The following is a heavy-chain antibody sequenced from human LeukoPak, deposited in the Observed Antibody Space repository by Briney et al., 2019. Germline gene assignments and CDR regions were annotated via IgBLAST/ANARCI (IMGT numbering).Heavy chain of an antibody. CDR3: AKVSDYGYSKNFDY. Sequence: GGSLRLSCAASGFTFSSYVMSWVRQAPGEGLEWVSAMSGGGDSTYYADSVKGRFTISRDNSKNTLYLQMNSLRAEDTAVYYCAKVSDYGYSKNFDYWGQGTLVTVSS. D-gene: IGHD5-24*01. CDR1: GFTFSSYV. CDR2: MSGGGDST. J-gene: IGHJ4*02. V-gene: IGHV3-23*01.